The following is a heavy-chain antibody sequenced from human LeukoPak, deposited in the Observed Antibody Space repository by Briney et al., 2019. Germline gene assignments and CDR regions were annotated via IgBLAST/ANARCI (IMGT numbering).Heavy chain of an antibody. CDR1: GLSISSYY. CDR2: IYYSGST. J-gene: IGHJ4*02. D-gene: IGHD2-2*01. V-gene: IGHV4-59*01. CDR3: ARAFVVVPAAYFDY. Sequence: SETLSLTCSVSGLSISSYYWSGMRQPPGKALEGFGYIYYSGSTNYNPSLKSRVTISVDTSKNQFSLKLSSVTAADTAVYYCARAFVVVPAAYFDYWGQGTLVTVSS.